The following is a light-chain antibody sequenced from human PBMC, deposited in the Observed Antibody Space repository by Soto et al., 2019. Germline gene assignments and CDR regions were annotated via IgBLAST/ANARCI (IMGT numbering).Light chain of an antibody. CDR3: QQTSAFPRT. CDR2: DAS. J-gene: IGKJ1*01. V-gene: IGKV1-5*01. Sequence: DIQMTQSPSTLSASVGDRVTITCRASQSISSWLAWYQQKPGKAPKLLIYDASSLESGVPSRFSGSGSGTEFTLTISSLQSEDFATYYCQQTSAFPRTFGQGTKVDIK. CDR1: QSISSW.